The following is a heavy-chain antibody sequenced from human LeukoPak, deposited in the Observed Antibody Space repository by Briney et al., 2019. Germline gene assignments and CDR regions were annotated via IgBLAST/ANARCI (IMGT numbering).Heavy chain of an antibody. CDR2: ISRSNIYK. CDR3: ANSRYDSSGYYGIIGY. Sequence: GGSLRLSCAASGFTFSSYTMNWVRLAPGKGLEWVSSISRSNIYKYYADSVKGRFTISRDNAKNSLYLQMNRLRAEDTAVYYCANSRYDSSGYYGIIGYWGQGTLVTAPS. D-gene: IGHD3-22*01. J-gene: IGHJ4*02. V-gene: IGHV3-21*01. CDR1: GFTFSSYT.